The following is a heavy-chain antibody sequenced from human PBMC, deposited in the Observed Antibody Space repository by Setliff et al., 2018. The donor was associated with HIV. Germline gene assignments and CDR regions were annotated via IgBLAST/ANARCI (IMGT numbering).Heavy chain of an antibody. V-gene: IGHV3-30*01. CDR1: GFAFRNYI. J-gene: IGHJ4*02. D-gene: IGHD2-2*03. CDR2: ISSDGSDK. Sequence: GGSLRRSCAASGFAFRNYIFHWVRQAPGKELEWVAIISSDGSDKNYADSVKGRFTVSRDNSKNTLYLQMNSLRGEDTAVYYCSRHLGYCSTTNSCWGQGTPVTVSS. CDR3: SRHLGYCSTTNSC.